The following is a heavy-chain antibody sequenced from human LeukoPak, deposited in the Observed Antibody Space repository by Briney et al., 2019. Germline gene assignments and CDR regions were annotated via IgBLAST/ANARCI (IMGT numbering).Heavy chain of an antibody. V-gene: IGHV4-59*12. CDR2: IYYNGGT. CDR1: GGSISPYY. J-gene: IGHJ5*02. D-gene: IGHD6-6*01. CDR3: ARARWGSSSSRWFDP. Sequence: SETLSLTCTVSGGSISPYYWSWIRQPPGKGLEWIGYIYYNGGTNYNPSLKSRVTISVDTSKNQFSLKLSSLTAADTAVYYCARARWGSSSSRWFDPWGQGTLVTVSS.